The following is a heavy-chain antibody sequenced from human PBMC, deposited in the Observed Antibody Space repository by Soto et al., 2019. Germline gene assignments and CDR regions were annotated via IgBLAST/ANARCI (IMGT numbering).Heavy chain of an antibody. CDR2: ISGSGGST. J-gene: IGHJ3*02. Sequence: EVQLLESGGGLVQPGGSLRLSCAASGFTFSSYAMSWVRQAPGKGLEWVSAISGSGGSTYYADSVKGRFTISRDNSKNTLYLQMNSLRAEDTAVYYCAKESPNYDCWCSDAFDIWGQGTMVTVSS. D-gene: IGHD3-3*01. CDR1: GFTFSSYA. V-gene: IGHV3-23*01. CDR3: AKESPNYDCWCSDAFDI.